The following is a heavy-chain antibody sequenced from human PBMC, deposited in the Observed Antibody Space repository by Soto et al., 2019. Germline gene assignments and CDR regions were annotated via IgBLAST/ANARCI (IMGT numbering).Heavy chain of an antibody. CDR1: GFTFSSYS. D-gene: IGHD2-2*01. V-gene: IGHV3-48*01. CDR2: ISSSSSTI. Sequence: GGSLRLSCAASGFTFSSYSMNWVRQAPGKGLEWVSYISSSSSTIYYADSVKGRFTISRDNAKNSLYLQMNSLRAEDTAVYYCARADIVVVPAATPTYYYYYYMDVWGKGTTVTVSS. CDR3: ARADIVVVPAATPTYYYYYYMDV. J-gene: IGHJ6*03.